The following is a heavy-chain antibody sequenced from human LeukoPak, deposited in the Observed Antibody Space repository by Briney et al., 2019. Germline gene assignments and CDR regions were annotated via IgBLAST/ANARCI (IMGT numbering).Heavy chain of an antibody. CDR1: GGTFSSYA. J-gene: IGHJ4*02. CDR3: AIPYSSSWYGDY. D-gene: IGHD6-13*01. CDR2: IIPIFGTA. V-gene: IGHV1-69*06. Sequence: SVKVSCKASGGTFSSYAISWVRQAPGRGLEWMGGIIPIFGTANYAQKFQGRVTITADKSTSTAYMELSSLRSEDTAVYYCAIPYSSSWYGDYWGQGTLVTVSS.